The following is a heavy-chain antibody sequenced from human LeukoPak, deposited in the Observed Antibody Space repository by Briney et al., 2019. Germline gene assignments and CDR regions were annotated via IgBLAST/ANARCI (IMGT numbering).Heavy chain of an antibody. D-gene: IGHD2-15*01. CDR1: GFTFSTYA. J-gene: IGHJ4*02. V-gene: IGHV3-23*01. Sequence: GGSLRLSCAASGFTFSTYAVSWVRQAPGKGLEWVSFISGGGGTTYYADSVKGRFTISRDNSKNTLSLQMNSLRAEDTAIYYCAKAAGYCSGGTCLDHWGQGTLVTVSS. CDR2: ISGGGGTT. CDR3: AKAAGYCSGGTCLDH.